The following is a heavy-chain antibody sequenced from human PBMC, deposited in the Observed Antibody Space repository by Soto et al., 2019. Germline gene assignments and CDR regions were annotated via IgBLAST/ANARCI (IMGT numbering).Heavy chain of an antibody. CDR1: GGSITSSSYY. Sequence: SETLSLTCTVSGGSITSSSYYWSWIRQPPGKGLEWIGYIYYSGSTNYNPSLKSRVTISVDTSKNQFSLKLSSVTAADTAVYYCARRYGGNFDYWGQGTLVTVSS. V-gene: IGHV4-61*01. CDR2: IYYSGST. J-gene: IGHJ4*02. D-gene: IGHD3-16*01. CDR3: ARRYGGNFDY.